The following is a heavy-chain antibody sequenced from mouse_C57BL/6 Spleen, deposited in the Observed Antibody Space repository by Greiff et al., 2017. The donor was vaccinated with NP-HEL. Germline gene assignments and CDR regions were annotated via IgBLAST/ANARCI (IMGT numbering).Heavy chain of an antibody. V-gene: IGHV14-4*01. D-gene: IGHD1-1*01. CDR1: GFNIKDDY. Sequence: EVQLQQSGAELVRPGASVKLSCTASGFNIKDDYMHWVKQRPEQGLEWIGWIDPENGDTEYASKFQGKATITADTSSNTAYLQLSSLTSEDTAVYYCTTVVPTGYWGQGTTLTVSS. J-gene: IGHJ2*01. CDR2: IDPENGDT. CDR3: TTVVPTGY.